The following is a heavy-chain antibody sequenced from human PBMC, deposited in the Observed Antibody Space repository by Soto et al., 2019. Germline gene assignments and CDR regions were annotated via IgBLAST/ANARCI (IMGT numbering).Heavy chain of an antibody. CDR2: ISAYNGNT. D-gene: IGHD2-2*01. J-gene: IGHJ5*02. CDR1: GYTFTSYG. V-gene: IGHV1-18*01. Sequence: KVSCKASGYTFTSYGISWVRQAPGQGLEWMGWISAYNGNTNYAQKLQGRVTMTTDTSTSTAYMELRSLRSDDTAVYYCARETVVPAANWFDPWGQGTLVTVSS. CDR3: ARETVVPAANWFDP.